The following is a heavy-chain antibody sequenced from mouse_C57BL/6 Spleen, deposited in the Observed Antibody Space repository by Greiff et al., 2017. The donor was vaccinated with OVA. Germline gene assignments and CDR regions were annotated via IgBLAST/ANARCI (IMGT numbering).Heavy chain of an antibody. Sequence: QVQLQESGAELARPGASVKLSCKASGYTFTSYGISWVKQRTGQGLEWIGEIYPRSGNTYYNEKFKGKATLTADKSSSTAYMELRSLTSEDSAVYFCARGGTTVAYWYFDVWGTGTTVTVSS. CDR2: IYPRSGNT. J-gene: IGHJ1*03. D-gene: IGHD1-1*01. CDR1: GYTFTSYG. V-gene: IGHV1-81*01. CDR3: ARGGTTVAYWYFDV.